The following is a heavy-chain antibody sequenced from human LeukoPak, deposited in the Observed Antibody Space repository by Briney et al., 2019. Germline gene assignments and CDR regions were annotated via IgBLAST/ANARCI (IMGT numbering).Heavy chain of an antibody. J-gene: IGHJ6*03. Sequence: SETLPLTCAVYGGSFSGYYWTWIRQTPEKGLEWIGEMNPSGSTNHNPSLKSRVTISVDTSKNQFSLELSSVTAADTAVYYCARGRQDVTMIVVVMTAVSYYLDVWGKGTTVTVS. CDR3: ARGRQDVTMIVVVMTAVSYYLDV. V-gene: IGHV4-34*01. CDR2: MNPSGST. CDR1: GGSFSGYY. D-gene: IGHD3-22*01.